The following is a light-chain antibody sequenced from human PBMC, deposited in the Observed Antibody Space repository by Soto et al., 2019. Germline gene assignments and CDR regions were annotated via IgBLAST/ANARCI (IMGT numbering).Light chain of an antibody. CDR2: GAS. V-gene: IGKV3-20*01. J-gene: IGKJ1*01. CDR1: QSVSSNF. Sequence: EIVLTQSPGTLSLSPGERATLSCRASQSVSSNFLAWYQQKPGQAPRLLIYGASNRATGIPDRFSGSGSGTDFTLTITRLEPEDFAMYYCQRYDSFRTFGQGTKVEI. CDR3: QRYDSFRT.